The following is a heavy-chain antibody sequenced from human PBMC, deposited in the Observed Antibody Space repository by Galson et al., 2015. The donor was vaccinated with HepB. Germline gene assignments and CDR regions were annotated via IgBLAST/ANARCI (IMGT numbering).Heavy chain of an antibody. CDR3: ARAGVCSSTSCYPYYYYGMDV. CDR1: RGTFSSYA. Sequence: SVKVSCKASRGTFSSYAISWVRQAPGQGLEWMGGIIPIFGTANYAQKFQGRVTITADESTSTAYMELSSLRSEDTAVYYCARAGVCSSTSCYPYYYYGMDVWGQGTTVTVSS. V-gene: IGHV1-69*13. CDR2: IIPIFGTA. J-gene: IGHJ6*02. D-gene: IGHD2-2*01.